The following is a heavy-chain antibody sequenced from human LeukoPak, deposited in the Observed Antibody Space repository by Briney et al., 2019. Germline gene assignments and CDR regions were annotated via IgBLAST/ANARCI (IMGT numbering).Heavy chain of an antibody. Sequence: EASVKVSCKASGYTFTGYYMHWVRQAPGQGREWMGWINPNSGGTNYAQKFQGRVTMTRDTSISTAYMELSRLRSDDTAVYYCARDFGVDSSGYLYYYYYYMDVWGKGTTVTVSS. CDR1: GYTFTGYY. CDR3: ARDFGVDSSGYLYYYYYYMDV. V-gene: IGHV1-2*02. CDR2: INPNSGGT. D-gene: IGHD3-22*01. J-gene: IGHJ6*03.